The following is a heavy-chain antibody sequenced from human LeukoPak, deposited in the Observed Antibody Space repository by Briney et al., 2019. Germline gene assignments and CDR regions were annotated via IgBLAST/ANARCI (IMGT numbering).Heavy chain of an antibody. CDR3: ARDLRYYDILTGPDYGMDV. J-gene: IGHJ6*02. V-gene: IGHV1-2*02. Sequence: ASVKVSCKASGYTFTGYYMHWVRQAPGQGLEWMGWINPNCGGTNYAQKFQGRVTMTRDTSISTAYMELSRLRSDDTAVYYCARDLRYYDILTGPDYGMDVWGQGTTVTVSS. CDR2: INPNCGGT. D-gene: IGHD3-9*01. CDR1: GYTFTGYY.